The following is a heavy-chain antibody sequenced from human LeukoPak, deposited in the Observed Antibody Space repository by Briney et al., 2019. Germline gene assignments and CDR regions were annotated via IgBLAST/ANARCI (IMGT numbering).Heavy chain of an antibody. J-gene: IGHJ4*02. CDR1: GGSFSSYY. V-gene: IGHV4-34*01. CDR2: INHSGST. Sequence: SETLSLTCQVYGGSFSSYYWSWIRQPPGKGLEWIGEINHSGSTNYNPSLKSRVTISVDTSKNQFSLKLSSVTAADTAVYYCARRGVVPAARRQFDYWGQGTLVTVSS. CDR3: ARRGVVPAARRQFDY. D-gene: IGHD2-2*01.